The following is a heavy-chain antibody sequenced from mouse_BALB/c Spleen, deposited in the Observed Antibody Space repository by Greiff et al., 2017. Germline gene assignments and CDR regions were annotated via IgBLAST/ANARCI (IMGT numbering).Heavy chain of an antibody. J-gene: IGHJ2*01. CDR3: ARHEEVADYFDY. D-gene: IGHD1-3*01. Sequence: EVQVVESGGGLVKPGGSLKLSCAASGFTFSSYTMSWVRQTPEKRLEWVATISSGGSYTYYPDSVKGRFTISRDNAKNTLYLQMSSLRSEDTAMYYCARHEEVADYFDYWGQGTTLTVSS. CDR1: GFTFSSYT. V-gene: IGHV5-9-3*01. CDR2: ISSGGSYT.